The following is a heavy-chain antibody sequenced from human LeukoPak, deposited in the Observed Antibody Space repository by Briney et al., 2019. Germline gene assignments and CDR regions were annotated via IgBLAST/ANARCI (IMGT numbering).Heavy chain of an antibody. J-gene: IGHJ4*02. Sequence: GGSLRLSCAASGFTFTSSSMHWFRQAPGKGLEWVAVISYDIYSKYYADSVRGRFTISRDNSENTLYLQMNSLRGEDTAVYYCARDAWSVRSYFDYWGQGTLVTVSS. CDR3: ARDAWSVRSYFDY. CDR1: GFTFTSSS. D-gene: IGHD2-8*01. V-gene: IGHV3-30*04. CDR2: ISYDIYSK.